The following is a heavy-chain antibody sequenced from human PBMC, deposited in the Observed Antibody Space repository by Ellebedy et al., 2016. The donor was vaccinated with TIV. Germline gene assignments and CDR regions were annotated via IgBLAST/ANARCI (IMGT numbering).Heavy chain of an antibody. CDR1: GFTFSDYY. D-gene: IGHD1-1*01. Sequence: GESLKISCAASGFTFSDYYMSWIRQAPGKGLEWVSYISSSGSTIYYADSVKGRFTISRDNAKNSLYLQMSSLRAEDTAVYYCARGSTRYSAFDIWGQGTMVTVSS. CDR3: ARGSTRYSAFDI. V-gene: IGHV3-11*01. J-gene: IGHJ3*02. CDR2: ISSSGSTI.